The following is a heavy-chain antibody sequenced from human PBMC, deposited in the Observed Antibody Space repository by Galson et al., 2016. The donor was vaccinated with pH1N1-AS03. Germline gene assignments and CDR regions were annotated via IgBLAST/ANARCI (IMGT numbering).Heavy chain of an antibody. CDR2: SYHTGST. CDR3: ARSPRVISVAGTFPSRFDP. CDR1: GYSMTSGYF. Sequence: SETLSLTCTVFGYSMTSGYFWGWIRQPPGKGLEWIGSSYHTGSTYYNPSLKSRVSVSLDTSKGQFSLKLSSVTAADTAVYYCARSPRVISVAGTFPSRFDPWGQGTLVTVSS. D-gene: IGHD6-19*01. V-gene: IGHV4-38-2*02. J-gene: IGHJ5*02.